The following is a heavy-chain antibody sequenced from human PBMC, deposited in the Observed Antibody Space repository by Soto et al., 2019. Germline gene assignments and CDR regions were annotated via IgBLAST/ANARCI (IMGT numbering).Heavy chain of an antibody. CDR3: ARPAAGRYYYYGMDV. CDR1: GCTFSSYS. V-gene: IGHV3-48*02. J-gene: IGHJ6*02. CDR2: ISSSSSTI. D-gene: IGHD6-13*01. Sequence: GGSLRLSCAASGCTFSSYSMNWVRQAPGKGLEWVSYISSSSSTIYYADSVKGRFTISRDNAKNSLYLQMNSLRDEDTAVYYCARPAAGRYYYYGMDVWGQGTTVTVSS.